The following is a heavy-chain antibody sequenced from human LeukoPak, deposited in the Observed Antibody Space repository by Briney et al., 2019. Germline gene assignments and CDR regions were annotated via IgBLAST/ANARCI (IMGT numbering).Heavy chain of an antibody. D-gene: IGHD2-2*02. CDR1: GGSFSGYY. Sequence: SETLSLTCAVYGGSFSGYYWSWIRQPPGKGLEWIGEINHSGSTNYNPSLKSRVTISVDTSKNQFSLKLSSVTAADTAVYYCARGEVVVVPAAIQGAWFDPWGQGTLVTVSS. J-gene: IGHJ5*02. V-gene: IGHV4-34*01. CDR2: INHSGST. CDR3: ARGEVVVVPAAIQGAWFDP.